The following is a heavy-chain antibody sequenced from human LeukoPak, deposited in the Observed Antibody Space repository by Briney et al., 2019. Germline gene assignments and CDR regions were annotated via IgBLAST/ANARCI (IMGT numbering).Heavy chain of an antibody. CDR3: ARDPYSGSYGNYYYYFMDV. CDR1: GFTFSDYY. Sequence: TGGSLRLSCAASGFTFSDYYMTWIRQAPGKGLEWVSYISSSGRTIYYADSVKGRFTISRDNAKNSLYLQMNSLRAEDTAVYYCARDPYSGSYGNYYYYFMDVWGKGTTVTISS. D-gene: IGHD1-26*01. V-gene: IGHV3-11*04. CDR2: ISSSGRTI. J-gene: IGHJ6*03.